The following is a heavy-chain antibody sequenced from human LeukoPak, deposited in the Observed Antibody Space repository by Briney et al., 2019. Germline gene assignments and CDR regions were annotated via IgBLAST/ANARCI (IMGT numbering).Heavy chain of an antibody. CDR3: ARGSRVVVPAAPVWKY. V-gene: IGHV4-34*01. CDR2: INHSGST. J-gene: IGHJ4*02. Sequence: SETLSLTCAVYGGSFSGYYWSWIRQPPGKGLEWIGEINHSGSTNYNPSLKSRVTISVDTSKNQFSLKLSSVTAADTAVYYGARGSRVVVPAAPVWKYWGQGTLVTVSS. CDR1: GGSFSGYY. D-gene: IGHD2-2*01.